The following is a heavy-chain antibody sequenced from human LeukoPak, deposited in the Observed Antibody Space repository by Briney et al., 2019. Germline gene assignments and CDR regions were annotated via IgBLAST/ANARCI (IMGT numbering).Heavy chain of an antibody. J-gene: IGHJ6*02. CDR2: INAGNGNT. CDR1: GYTFTSYA. Sequence: ASVKVSCKASGYTFTSYAMHWVRQAPGQRLEWMGCINAGNGNTKYSQKFQGRVTITRDTSASTAYMELSSLRSEDTAVYYCARDGRFIVADYYYGMDVWGQGTTVTVSS. CDR3: ARDGRFIVADYYYGMDV. V-gene: IGHV1-3*01. D-gene: IGHD1-26*01.